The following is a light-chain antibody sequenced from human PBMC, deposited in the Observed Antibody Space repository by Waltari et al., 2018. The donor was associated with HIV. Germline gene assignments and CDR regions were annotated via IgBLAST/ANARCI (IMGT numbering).Light chain of an antibody. CDR3: ATWDDNLNTYV. CDR2: SND. J-gene: IGLJ1*01. Sequence: QSVLSQPPSMSGAPGQRVTLPCSGNTSNIRANYVYWFQHGPDAAPKLFLFSNDRRPSGVPGRVSGSKAGTSAYLAISGLRPEDEADYYCATWDDNLNTYVFGPGTRLSVL. V-gene: IGLV1-47*01. CDR1: TSNIRANY.